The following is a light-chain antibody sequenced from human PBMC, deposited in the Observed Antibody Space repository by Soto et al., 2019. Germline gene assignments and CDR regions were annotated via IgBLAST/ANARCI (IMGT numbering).Light chain of an antibody. CDR1: SGHSDYV. CDR3: ETSDSDTRV. Sequence: QPVLTLSSSASASLGSPVKLTCTLSSGHSDYVTAWHQQQPGKAPRYLMKLESSGSYNKGSGVPDRFSGSSSGAERYLTISNLQSEDEADYYCETSDSDTRVFGGVTKVTVL. J-gene: IGLJ3*02. CDR2: LESSGSY. V-gene: IGLV4-60*03.